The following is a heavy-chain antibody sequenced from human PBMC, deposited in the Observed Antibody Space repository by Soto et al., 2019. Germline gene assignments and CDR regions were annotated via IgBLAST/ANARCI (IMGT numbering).Heavy chain of an antibody. V-gene: IGHV1-69*01. CDR1: EGTFSSYA. J-gene: IGHJ5*02. CDR2: IIPIFGTA. D-gene: IGHD2-2*02. Sequence: QVQLVQSGAEVKKPGSSVKVSCKASEGTFSSYAISWVRQAPGQGLEWMGGIIPIFGTANYAQKFQGRVTITADESTSTAYMELSSLRSEDTAVYYCARVGARYQLLYDWFDPWGQGTLVTVSS. CDR3: ARVGARYQLLYDWFDP.